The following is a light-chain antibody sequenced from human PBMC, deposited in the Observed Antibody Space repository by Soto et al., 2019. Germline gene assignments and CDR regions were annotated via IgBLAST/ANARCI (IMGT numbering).Light chain of an antibody. Sequence: DIVLTQSPVTLSASPGESATLSCRASQSVSTDLAWYQQRPGQAPRLLLYGAYIRAVGIPARFSGSGSGAELTLTIRSLQSEDFALYFCQQYNDWPRTFGQGTKV. J-gene: IGKJ1*01. CDR2: GAY. CDR3: QQYNDWPRT. V-gene: IGKV3-15*01. CDR1: QSVSTD.